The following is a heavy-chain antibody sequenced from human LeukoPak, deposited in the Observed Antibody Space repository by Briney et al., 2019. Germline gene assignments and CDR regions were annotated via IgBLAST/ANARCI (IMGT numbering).Heavy chain of an antibody. CDR2: INPNSGGT. CDR3: ARGGGNDYYYYYYMDV. J-gene: IGHJ6*03. CDR1: GYTFTGYY. D-gene: IGHD4-23*01. Sequence: ASVEVSCKAPGYTFTGYYMHWVRQAPGQGLEWMGWINPNSGGTNYAQKFQGRVTMTRDTSISTAYMELSRLRSDDTAVYYCARGGGNDYYYYYYMDVWGKGTTVTISS. V-gene: IGHV1-2*02.